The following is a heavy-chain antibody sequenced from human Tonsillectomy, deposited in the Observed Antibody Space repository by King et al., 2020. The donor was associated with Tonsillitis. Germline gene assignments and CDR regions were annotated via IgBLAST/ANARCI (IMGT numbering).Heavy chain of an antibody. CDR2: IKQDGSAV. V-gene: IGHV3-7*03. CDR1: GFTFGTYW. CDR3: VRDKVEGATTLDF. D-gene: IGHD1-26*01. Sequence: VQLVESGGGLVQPGGSLRLSCAASGFTFGTYWMSWVRQAPGMGLEWVAHIKQDGSAVYYVDSVKGRFTISSDNPKDSLYLQMNSLRAEDTAVYYCVRDKVEGATTLDFWGQGTLVTVSS. J-gene: IGHJ4*02.